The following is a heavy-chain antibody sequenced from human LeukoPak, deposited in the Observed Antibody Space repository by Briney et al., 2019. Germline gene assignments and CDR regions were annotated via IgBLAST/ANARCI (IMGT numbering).Heavy chain of an antibody. CDR2: ISGSGGST. CDR3: AREDMVRPY. CDR1: RFTFSSYA. V-gene: IGHV3-23*01. Sequence: GGSLRLSRASCRFTFSSYAMSWVRQAPAKGLEWVSAISGSGGSTYYADSVKRRFTISRDNSKNTLYLQMNSLRAEDTAVYYCAREDMVRPYWGQGTLVTVSS. D-gene: IGHD3-10*01. J-gene: IGHJ4*02.